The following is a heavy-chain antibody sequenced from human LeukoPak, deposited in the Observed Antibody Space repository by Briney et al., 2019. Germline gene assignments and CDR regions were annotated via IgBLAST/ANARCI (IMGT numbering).Heavy chain of an antibody. D-gene: IGHD3-9*01. CDR1: GGSISSSSYY. V-gene: IGHV4-39*01. CDR3: ARHFGALQYFDWLPTTFDY. J-gene: IGHJ4*02. CDR2: IYYSGST. Sequence: PSETLSLTCTVSGGSISSSSYYWGWIRRPPGKGLEWIGSIYYSGSTYYNPSLKSRVTISVDTSKNQFSLKLSSVTAADTAVYYCARHFGALQYFDWLPTTFDYWGQGTLVTVSS.